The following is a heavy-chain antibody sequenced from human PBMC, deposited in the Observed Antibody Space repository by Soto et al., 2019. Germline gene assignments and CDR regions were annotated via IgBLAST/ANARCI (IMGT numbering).Heavy chain of an antibody. D-gene: IGHD3-10*02. J-gene: IGHJ4*02. CDR3: AKGTYVKSRRGDCFDY. V-gene: IGHV3-23*01. CDR2: ISGSGGST. CDR1: GFTFSSYA. Sequence: GGSLRLSCAASGFTFSSYAMSWVRQAPGKGLEWVSTISGSGGSTYYADSVKGRFTISRDNSKNTVYLQMNSLRAEDTAVYYSAKGTYVKSRRGDCFDYWAQGTLVTVSS.